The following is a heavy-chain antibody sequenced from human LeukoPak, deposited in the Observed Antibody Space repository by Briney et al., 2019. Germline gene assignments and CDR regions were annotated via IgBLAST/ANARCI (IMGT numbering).Heavy chain of an antibody. Sequence: GASVKVSCKASGDIFNGYSMSWVRQAPGQGLEWMGGIIPMFGSTNYAQKFQGRVTITTDQSTTTAYYHARMLKTRGSFPYSYYSMDVWGKGTTITVSS. CDR1: GDIFNGYS. V-gene: IGHV1-69*05. CDR2: IIPMFGST. D-gene: IGHD3-10*01. CDR3: YSMDV. J-gene: IGHJ6*03.